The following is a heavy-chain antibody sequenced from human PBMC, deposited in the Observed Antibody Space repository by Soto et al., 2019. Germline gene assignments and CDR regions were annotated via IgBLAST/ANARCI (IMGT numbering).Heavy chain of an antibody. CDR3: ATDLNYGGNYGGAFDI. D-gene: IGHD4-17*01. J-gene: IGHJ3*02. CDR1: GYTLTELS. V-gene: IGHV1-24*01. CDR2: FDPEDGET. Sequence: ASVKVSCKVSGYTLTELSMHWVRQAPGKGLEWMGGFDPEDGETIYAQKFQGRVTMTEDTSTDTAYMELSSLRSEDTAVYYCATDLNYGGNYGGAFDIWGQGTMVTVSS.